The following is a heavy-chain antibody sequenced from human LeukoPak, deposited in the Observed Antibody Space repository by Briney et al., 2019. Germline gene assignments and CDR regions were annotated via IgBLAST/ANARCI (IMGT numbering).Heavy chain of an antibody. CDR2: ISASGGST. V-gene: IGHV3-23*01. CDR1: GFTFSSYA. J-gene: IGHJ6*02. CDR3: AKPRQQLVRYGLDV. Sequence: GSLRLSCAASGFTFSSYAMTWVRQAPGKGLEWVSAISASGGSTYYADSVRGRFTISRDNSKNTLYLQMSSLRAEDTAVYYCAKPRQQLVRYGLDVWGQGTTVIVSS. D-gene: IGHD6-6*01.